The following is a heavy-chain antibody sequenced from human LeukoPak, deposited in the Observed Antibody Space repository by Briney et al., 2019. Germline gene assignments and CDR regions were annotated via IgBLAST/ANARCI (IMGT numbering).Heavy chain of an antibody. CDR1: GFTFSSYS. Sequence: GGSLRLSCAASGFTFSSYSMNRVRQAPGKGLEWVPYISSSSSTIYYADSVKGRFTISRDNAKNSLYLQMNSLRDEDTAVYYCARDLYDFWSGSTYYYYYGMDVWGQGTTVTVSS. CDR3: ARDLYDFWSGSTYYYYYGMDV. D-gene: IGHD3-3*01. V-gene: IGHV3-48*02. J-gene: IGHJ6*02. CDR2: ISSSSSTI.